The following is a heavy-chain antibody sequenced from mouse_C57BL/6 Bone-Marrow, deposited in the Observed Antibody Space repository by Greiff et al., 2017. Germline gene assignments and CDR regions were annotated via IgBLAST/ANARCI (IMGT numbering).Heavy chain of an antibody. D-gene: IGHD1-1*01. V-gene: IGHV1-52*01. J-gene: IGHJ2*01. CDR2: IDPSDSET. CDR1: GYTFTSYW. CDR3: ARYYGSSYFDD. Sequence: QVQLQQPGAELVRPGSSVKLSCKASGYTFTSYWMHWVKQRPIQGLEWIGNIDPSDSETHYNQKFKDKATLTVDKSSSTAYMQLSSLTSEDSAVYYCARYYGSSYFDDWGQGTTLTVSS.